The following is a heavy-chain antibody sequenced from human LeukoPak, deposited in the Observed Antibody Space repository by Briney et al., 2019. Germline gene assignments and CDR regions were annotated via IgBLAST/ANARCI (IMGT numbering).Heavy chain of an antibody. Sequence: GASVKVSCKASGYIFSDYYIHWVRQAPGQGREWMGWINPKSGDTNYAQKFQGRVTMTRDTSITTSYMELSRLRSEDTAVYYCARRASSSSEYFQRWGQGTLVTVSS. V-gene: IGHV1-2*02. J-gene: IGHJ1*01. CDR2: INPKSGDT. CDR3: ARRASSSSEYFQR. D-gene: IGHD6-6*01. CDR1: GYIFSDYY.